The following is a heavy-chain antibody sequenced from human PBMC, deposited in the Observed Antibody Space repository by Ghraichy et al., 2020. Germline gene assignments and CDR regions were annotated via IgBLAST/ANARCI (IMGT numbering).Heavy chain of an antibody. V-gene: IGHV2-70*01. CDR2: IDWDDDK. D-gene: IGHD3-10*01. CDR1: GFSLSTSGMC. J-gene: IGHJ4*02. Sequence: SGPTLVKPTQTLTLTCTFSGFSLSTSGMCVSWIRQPPGKALEWLALIDWDDDKYYSTSLKTRLTISKDTSKNQVVLTMTNMDPVDTATYYCARSHIWFGEPRRTAGFDYWGQGTLVTVSS. CDR3: ARSHIWFGEPRRTAGFDY.